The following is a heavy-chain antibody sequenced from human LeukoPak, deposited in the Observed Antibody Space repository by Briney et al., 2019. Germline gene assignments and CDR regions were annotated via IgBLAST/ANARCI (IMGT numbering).Heavy chain of an antibody. CDR1: GFTFSYYA. CDR3: AKILWRYGDLSPHDY. D-gene: IGHD4-17*01. Sequence: GSLRLSCAASGFTFSYYAMSWVRQAPGKGLEWVSVISGGADSTYYADSVKGRFTISRDNSKNTLYLQMNSLGDEDTAVYYCAKILWRYGDLSPHDYWGQGTLVTV. J-gene: IGHJ4*02. CDR2: ISGGADST. V-gene: IGHV3-23*01.